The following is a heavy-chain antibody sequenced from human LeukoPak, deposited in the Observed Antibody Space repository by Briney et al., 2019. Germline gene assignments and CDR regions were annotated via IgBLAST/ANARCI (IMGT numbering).Heavy chain of an antibody. CDR2: INPSSGGT. D-gene: IGHD7-27*01. CDR3: ARDPGSESFDY. J-gene: IGHJ4*02. CDR1: GYTFTSYY. V-gene: IGHV1-46*01. Sequence: ASVKVSCKASGYTFTSYYIHWVRQAPGQGLEWMGIINPSSGGTTYAQRFQGRVTMTRDTFTSTVYMELSSLRSEDTAVYYCARDPGSESFDYWGQGALVTVSS.